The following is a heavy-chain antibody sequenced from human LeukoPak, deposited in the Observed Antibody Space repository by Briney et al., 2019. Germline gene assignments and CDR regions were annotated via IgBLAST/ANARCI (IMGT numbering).Heavy chain of an antibody. CDR1: GFTFSNHY. J-gene: IGHJ6*02. Sequence: PGGSLRLSCVASGFTFSNHYMSWVRQAPGKGLRWVSAVSGSGSITSHSDSVRGRFTISRDNSKSTLYLQMNSLRAEDTAVYYCANLGLDSLDVWGQGTTVTVSS. D-gene: IGHD3/OR15-3a*01. V-gene: IGHV3-23*01. CDR3: ANLGLDSLDV. CDR2: VSGSGSIT.